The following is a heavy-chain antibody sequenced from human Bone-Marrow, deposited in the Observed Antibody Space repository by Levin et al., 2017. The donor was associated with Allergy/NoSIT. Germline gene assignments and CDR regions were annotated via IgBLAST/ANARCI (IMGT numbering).Heavy chain of an antibody. CDR1: GFIFGDYG. D-gene: IGHD1-26*01. J-gene: IGHJ3*02. V-gene: IGHV3-9*01. CDR2: ISWNSGSI. Sequence: LSLTCAASGFIFGDYGMHWVRQVPGKGLEWVSGISWNSGSIGYADSVKGRFTISRDNAKNSLYLQMNSLRAEDTALYYCAKAVSGTYSGAFDIWGQGTMVTVSS. CDR3: AKAVSGTYSGAFDI.